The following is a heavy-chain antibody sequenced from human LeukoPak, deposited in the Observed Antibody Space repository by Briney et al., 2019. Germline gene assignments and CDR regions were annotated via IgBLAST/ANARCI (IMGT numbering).Heavy chain of an antibody. V-gene: IGHV4-59*01. CDR2: VYYAGST. CDR1: GGSINSYY. Sequence: PSETLSLTCTVSGGSINSYYWSWIRHPPGKGLEWLGYVYYAGSTNYNPSFKGRVTISLHTSKHQFSLNVSSVTAADTAVYYCARGGDGYKSPWFDPWGRGTLVTVSS. CDR3: ARGGDGYKSPWFDP. D-gene: IGHD5-24*01. J-gene: IGHJ5*02.